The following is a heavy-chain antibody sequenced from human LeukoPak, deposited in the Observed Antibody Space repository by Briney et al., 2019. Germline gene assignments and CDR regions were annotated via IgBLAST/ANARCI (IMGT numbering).Heavy chain of an antibody. CDR2: ISSSSSYI. CDR1: GFTFSSYS. V-gene: IGHV3-21*01. D-gene: IGHD2-15*01. Sequence: GGSLRLSCAASGFTFSSYSMNWVRQAPGKGLEWVSSISSSSSYIYYADSVKGRFTISRDNAKNSLYLQMNSLRAEDTAVYYCARDGRVCSGGSCYSYYYYGMDVWGQGTTVTVSS. CDR3: ARDGRVCSGGSCYSYYYYGMDV. J-gene: IGHJ6*02.